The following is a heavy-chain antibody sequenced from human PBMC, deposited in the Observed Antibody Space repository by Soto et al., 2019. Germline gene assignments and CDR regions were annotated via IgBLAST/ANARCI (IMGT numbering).Heavy chain of an antibody. J-gene: IGHJ6*02. D-gene: IGHD2-2*01. CDR3: TAAITKGADYYGMDV. Sequence: QVQLVQSGAEVKKPGASVKVSCKASGYTFTSYGISWVRQAPGQGLEWMGWISAYNGNTNYAQKLQGRVTMTTDTSTSTANMELRSLRSDDTAVYYCTAAITKGADYYGMDVWGQGTTVTVSS. CDR2: ISAYNGNT. CDR1: GYTFTSYG. V-gene: IGHV1-18*01.